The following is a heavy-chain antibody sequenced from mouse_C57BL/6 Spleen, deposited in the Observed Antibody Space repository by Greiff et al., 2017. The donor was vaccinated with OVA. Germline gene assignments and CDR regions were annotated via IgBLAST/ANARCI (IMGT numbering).Heavy chain of an antibody. Sequence: EVKLMESGGGLVQPTGSLKLSCAASGFTFNTYAMHWVRQAPGKGLEWVARIRRKSSNYATYYADSVKDRFTISRDDSQSMLYLQMNNLKTDDTAIYYCVRSEDYDDYYAMDYWGQGTSVTVSS. D-gene: IGHD2-4*01. CDR2: IRRKSSNYAT. CDR1: GFTFNTYA. J-gene: IGHJ4*01. V-gene: IGHV10-3*01. CDR3: VRSEDYDDYYAMDY.